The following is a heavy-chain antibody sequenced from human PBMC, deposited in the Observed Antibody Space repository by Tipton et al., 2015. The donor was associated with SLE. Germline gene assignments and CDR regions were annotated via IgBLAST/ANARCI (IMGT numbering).Heavy chain of an antibody. V-gene: IGHV4-4*02. D-gene: IGHD2-15*01. Sequence: TLSLTCVVSGGSINDNNWWSWVRQPPGKGLEWIGEIYYSGNTGYNPSLEGRVAISIDNSKNQFSLTLSSVTAADTAVYYCAGMGTTHDAFTVWGPGTLATVSS. J-gene: IGHJ3*01. CDR2: IYYSGNT. CDR3: AGMGTTHDAFTV. CDR1: GGSINDNNW.